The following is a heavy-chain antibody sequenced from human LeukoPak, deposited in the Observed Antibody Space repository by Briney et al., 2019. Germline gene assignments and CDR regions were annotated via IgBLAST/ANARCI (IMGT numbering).Heavy chain of an antibody. J-gene: IGHJ5*02. CDR1: GNTLTTYD. CDR2: MNPKSGNS. CDR3: AIWEPAPNAFDP. D-gene: IGHD1-14*01. V-gene: IGHV1-8*01. Sequence: ASVKVSCKASGNTLTTYDFNWVRQASGQGLEWMGWMNPKSGNSGYAESFQGRISLDINRSTDTAYMELTSLRFEDTAVYYCAIWEPAPNAFDPWGQRTLVTVSS.